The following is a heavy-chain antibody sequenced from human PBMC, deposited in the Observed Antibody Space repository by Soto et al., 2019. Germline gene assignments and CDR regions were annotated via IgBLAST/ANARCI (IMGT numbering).Heavy chain of an antibody. V-gene: IGHV1-46*01. CDR3: ARDLRYDSSGPGFDY. D-gene: IGHD3-22*01. J-gene: IGHJ4*02. Sequence: QVQLVQSGAEVKKPGASVKVSCKASGYTFTSYYMHWVRQAPGQGLEWMGIINPSGGSTSYAQKFQGRVNMTRDTSTSTVYMELSSLRSEDTAVYYCARDLRYDSSGPGFDYWGQGTLVTVSS. CDR1: GYTFTSYY. CDR2: INPSGGST.